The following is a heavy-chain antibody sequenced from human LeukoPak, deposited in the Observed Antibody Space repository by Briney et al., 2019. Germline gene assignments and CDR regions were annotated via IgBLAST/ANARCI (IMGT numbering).Heavy chain of an antibody. CDR1: GGSISSYY. D-gene: IGHD6-13*01. J-gene: IGHJ4*02. CDR3: AREEASSWTGDYFDY. Sequence: PSETLSLTCTVSGGSISSYYWSWIRQPPGKGLEWIGYIYYSGSTNYNPSPKSRVTISVDTSKNQFSLNLSSVTAADTAVYFCAREEASSWTGDYFDYWGQGSLVTVSS. V-gene: IGHV4-59*01. CDR2: IYYSGST.